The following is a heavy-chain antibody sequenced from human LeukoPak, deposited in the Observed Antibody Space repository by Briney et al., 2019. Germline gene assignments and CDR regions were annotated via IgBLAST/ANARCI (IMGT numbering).Heavy chain of an antibody. V-gene: IGHV3-21*01. J-gene: IGHJ3*02. D-gene: IGHD3-3*01. CDR3: ARDKETRITIFGVVFDAFDI. CDR1: GFTFSSA. CDR2: ISSSSSYI. Sequence: GGSLRLSCAASGFTFSSAMNWIRQAPGKGLEWVSSISSSSSYIYYADSVKGRFTISRDNAKNSLYLQMNSLRAEDTAVYYCARDKETRITIFGVVFDAFDIWGQGTMVTVSS.